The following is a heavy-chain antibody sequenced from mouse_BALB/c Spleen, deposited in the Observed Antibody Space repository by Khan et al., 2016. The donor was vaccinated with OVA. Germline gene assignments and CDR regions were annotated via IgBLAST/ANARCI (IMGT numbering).Heavy chain of an antibody. V-gene: IGHV1S41*01. Sequence: DLVKPGASVKLSCKASGYTFTSYWINWIKQRPGQGLEWIGRIGPGSSNAYYNDMFKGKATLTVDTSSNTAYIQLSSLSSEDSAVYFCERENYYGRSGYAMDYWGQGTSVTVSA. CDR1: GYTFTSYW. J-gene: IGHJ4*01. D-gene: IGHD1-1*01. CDR3: ERENYYGRSGYAMDY. CDR2: IGPGSSNA.